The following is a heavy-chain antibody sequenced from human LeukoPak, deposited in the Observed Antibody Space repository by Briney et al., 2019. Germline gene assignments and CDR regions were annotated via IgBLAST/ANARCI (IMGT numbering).Heavy chain of an antibody. CDR1: GFTFSSYS. V-gene: IGHV3-21*01. CDR3: ARDFSADCSSTSCFQYYFDY. CDR2: ISSSSSYI. J-gene: IGHJ4*02. Sequence: PGGSLRLSCAASGFTFSSYSMNWVRQAPGKGLEWVSSISSSSSYIYYADSVKGRFTISRDNAKNSLYLQMNSLRAEDTAVYYCARDFSADCSSTSCFQYYFDYWGQGTLVTVSS. D-gene: IGHD2-2*01.